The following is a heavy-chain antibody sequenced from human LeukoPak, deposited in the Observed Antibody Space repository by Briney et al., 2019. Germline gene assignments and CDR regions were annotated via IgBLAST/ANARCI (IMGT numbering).Heavy chain of an antibody. CDR1: GGSISSTNW. D-gene: IGHD3-22*01. V-gene: IGHV4-4*02. J-gene: IGHJ4*02. Sequence: PSETLSLTCAVSGGSISSTNWWSWVRQVPGRGLEWIGEIYYSGSTNYNPSLRSRVTISVDTSKNQFSLKLSSVTAADTAVYYCARGPLPDYYDSSGYYDYWGQGTLVTVSS. CDR2: IYYSGST. CDR3: ARGPLPDYYDSSGYYDY.